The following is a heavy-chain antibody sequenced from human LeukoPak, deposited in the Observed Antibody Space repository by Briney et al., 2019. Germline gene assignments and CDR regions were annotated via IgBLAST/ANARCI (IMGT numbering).Heavy chain of an antibody. CDR2: IRYDGSNK. CDR1: GFTFSSYG. V-gene: IGHV3-30*02. J-gene: IGHJ4*02. CDR3: ARDRPDYDLVPGY. D-gene: IGHD3-3*01. Sequence: GGSLRLSCAASGFTFSSYGMHWVRQAPGKGLEWVAFIRYDGSNKYYADSVKGRFTISRDNSKNTLYLQMNSLRAEDTAVYYCARDRPDYDLVPGYWGQGTLVTVSS.